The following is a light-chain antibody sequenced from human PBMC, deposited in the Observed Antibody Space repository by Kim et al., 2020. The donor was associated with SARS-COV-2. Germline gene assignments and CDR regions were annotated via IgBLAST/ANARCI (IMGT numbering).Light chain of an antibody. Sequence: DIQLTQSPSTLSASVGDRVTITCRASQSVSKWLAWYQQKPGKAPKVLIYEVYRLESGVPSRFSGSGSETEFTLTINRLQPDDVSTYDGQQYNADSWACGRGTRVDI. CDR2: EVY. CDR3: QQYNADSWA. CDR1: QSVSKW. V-gene: IGKV1-5*01. J-gene: IGKJ1*01.